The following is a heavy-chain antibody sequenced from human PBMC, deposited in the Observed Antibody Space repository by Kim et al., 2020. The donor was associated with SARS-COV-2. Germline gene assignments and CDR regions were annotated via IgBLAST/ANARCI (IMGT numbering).Heavy chain of an antibody. Sequence: SETLSLTCAVYGGSFSGYYWSWIRQPPGKGLEWIGEINHSGSTNYNPSLKSRVTISVDTSKNQFSLKLRSVTAADTAVYYCARGAWVGQFDLWGRGTLVTVSS. D-gene: IGHD1-26*01. V-gene: IGHV4-34*01. CDR2: INHSGST. J-gene: IGHJ2*01. CDR3: ARGAWVGQFDL. CDR1: GGSFSGYY.